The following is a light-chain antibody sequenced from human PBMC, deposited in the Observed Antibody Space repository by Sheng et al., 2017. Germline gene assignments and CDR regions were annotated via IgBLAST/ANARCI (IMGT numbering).Light chain of an antibody. CDR2: KAS. Sequence: DIQMTQSPSTLSASVGDRVTITCRASQSISSWLAWYQQKPGKAPKLLIYKASSLESGVPSRFSGSGSGTEFTLTISSLQPDDFATYYCQQYNSYTFGGGTKVEDQT. CDR3: QQYNSYT. V-gene: IGKV1-5*03. J-gene: IGKJ4*01. CDR1: QSISSW.